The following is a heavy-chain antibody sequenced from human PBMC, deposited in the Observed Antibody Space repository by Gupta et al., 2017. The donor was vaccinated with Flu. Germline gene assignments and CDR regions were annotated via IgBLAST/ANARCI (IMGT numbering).Heavy chain of an antibody. J-gene: IGHJ4*02. V-gene: IGHV4-39*01. CDR3: ARSGDYFDT. Sequence: QLQLQESGPGLVKPSATLSLTCTVSGGSTTSSSHYWSWIRQPPGKGLAYIGSVYYVGSTYHNPSRRSRVTISKDTSKNQFSLQRTSVTAADTAVYYCARSGDYFDTWGQGARVTVSS. CDR1: GGSTTSSSHY. D-gene: IGHD3-10*01. CDR2: VYYVGST.